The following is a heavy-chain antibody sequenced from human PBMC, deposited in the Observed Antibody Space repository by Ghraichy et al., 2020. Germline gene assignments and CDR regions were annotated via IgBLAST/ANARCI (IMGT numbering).Heavy chain of an antibody. CDR3: ARARFGDGTSYQPYDS. CDR1: SGSINNYY. V-gene: IGHV4-59*01. D-gene: IGHD3-10*01. CDR2: INYTGST. J-gene: IGHJ4*02. Sequence: SETLSLTCTVSSGSINNYYWNWVRQPPGKGLEWIGYINYTGSTNYNPSLKSRLTISVDTSKNQFSLQLTSVTPADTAIYFCARARFGDGTSYQPYDSWGQGTLVTVSS.